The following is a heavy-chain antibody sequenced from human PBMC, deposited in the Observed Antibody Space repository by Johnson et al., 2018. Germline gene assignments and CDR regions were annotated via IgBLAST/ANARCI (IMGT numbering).Heavy chain of an antibody. CDR1: GFTFSLYW. D-gene: IGHD2-8*01. CDR3: ARDLVSRKSGAY. Sequence: VQLVQSGGGVVQPGRSLRLSCAGSGFTFSLYWMGWVRQAPGKGLEWVANIKQDGSEKYYVDSVKGRFTISRDNAKNSLYLQMNSLRDEDTALYYCARDLVSRKSGAYWGQGTLVTGSS. CDR2: IKQDGSEK. J-gene: IGHJ4*02. V-gene: IGHV3-7*03.